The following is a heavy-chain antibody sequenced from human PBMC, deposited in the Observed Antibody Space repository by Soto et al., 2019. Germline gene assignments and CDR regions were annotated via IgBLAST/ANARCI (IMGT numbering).Heavy chain of an antibody. CDR3: AGEVRSNTGWYWDY. J-gene: IGHJ4*02. D-gene: IGHD6-19*01. CDR1: GGSIISYY. Sequence: QVQLQESGPGLVKPSETLSLTCTVSGGSIISYYWSWIRQSPEKGLEWIGYIHHSGSTLYNPSLNNRATVSLDRSNNQFSLKLTSVTAADTALYYCAGEVRSNTGWYWDYWGQGTLVTVSS. CDR2: IHHSGST. V-gene: IGHV4-59*01.